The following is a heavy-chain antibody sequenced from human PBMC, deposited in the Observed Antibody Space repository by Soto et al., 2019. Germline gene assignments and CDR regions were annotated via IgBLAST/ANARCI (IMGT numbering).Heavy chain of an antibody. Sequence: QVQLVQSGAEEKKPGASVKVSCKTSGYTFTTYAVHWVRQAPGQRLEWMGWIVTGNGDTRYSDKFQGRVSITRDTAATTAYMERSSLRSEDTAVYYCARDGATAGTPRNWFDPWGQGTLVTVSS. V-gene: IGHV1-3*05. D-gene: IGHD6-13*01. CDR3: ARDGATAGTPRNWFDP. J-gene: IGHJ5*02. CDR2: IVTGNGDT. CDR1: GYTFTTYA.